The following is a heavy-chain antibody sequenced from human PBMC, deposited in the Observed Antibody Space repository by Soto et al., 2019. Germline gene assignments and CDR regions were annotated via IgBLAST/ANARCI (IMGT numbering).Heavy chain of an antibody. D-gene: IGHD6-13*01. CDR3: AKGNTKYSSSWTAVDY. J-gene: IGHJ4*02. V-gene: IGHV3-23*01. CDR2: ISGSGGST. CDR1: GFTFSSYA. Sequence: PGGSLRLSCAASGFTFSSYAMGWVRQAPGKGLEWVSAISGSGGSTYYADSVKGRFTISRDNAKNSLYLQMNSLRAEDTALYYCAKGNTKYSSSWTAVDYWGQGTLVTVSS.